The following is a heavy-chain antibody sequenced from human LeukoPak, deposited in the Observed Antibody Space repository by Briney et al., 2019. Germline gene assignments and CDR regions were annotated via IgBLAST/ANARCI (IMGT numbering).Heavy chain of an antibody. D-gene: IGHD1-26*01. CDR1: GFTFNTYS. Sequence: GGSLRLSCEASGFTFNTYSMNWARQAPGKGLEWVSSIDSSGGYMFYADSVKGRFIISRDNAKDSLYLQMNSLRVEDTALYFCARVVGASHHTVDYWGQGALVTVSS. J-gene: IGHJ4*02. CDR3: ARVVGASHHTVDY. V-gene: IGHV3-21*04. CDR2: IDSSGGYM.